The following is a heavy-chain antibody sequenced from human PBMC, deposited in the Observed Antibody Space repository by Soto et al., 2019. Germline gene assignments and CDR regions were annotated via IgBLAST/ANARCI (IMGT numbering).Heavy chain of an antibody. D-gene: IGHD1-7*01. CDR3: ARDQGGTTLYYHGRDV. J-gene: IGHJ6*02. CDR2: ISYDGSNK. Sequence: QVQLVESGGGVVQPGRSLRLSCAASGFTFSSYAMHWVRQAPGQGLEWVALISYDGSNKYYADSVKGRFTISRDNSKNPLYLQMTSLRPEDTAVYHCARDQGGTTLYYHGRDVWGQGTTVTVSS. CDR1: GFTFSSYA. V-gene: IGHV3-30-3*01.